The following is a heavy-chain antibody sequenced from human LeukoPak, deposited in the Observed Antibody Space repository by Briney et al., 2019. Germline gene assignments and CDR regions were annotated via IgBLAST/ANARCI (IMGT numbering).Heavy chain of an antibody. V-gene: IGHV3-23*01. CDR2: IGGSGDTT. CDR1: GFTFTNYW. J-gene: IGHJ6*02. Sequence: GGSLRLSCAASGFTFTNYWMSWVRQAPGKGLEWVSGIGGSGDTTDYADSVKGRFTISRDNSKNMLYLQMNCLRAEDTAVYFCATDPYHTNWGQGTTVTVAS. D-gene: IGHD3-3*01. CDR3: ATDPYHTN.